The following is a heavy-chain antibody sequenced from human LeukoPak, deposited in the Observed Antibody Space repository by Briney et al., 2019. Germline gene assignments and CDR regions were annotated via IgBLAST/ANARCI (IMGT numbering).Heavy chain of an antibody. CDR2: ISSSSSYI. D-gene: IGHD5-24*01. CDR1: GFTFSSYS. CDR3: ARDREVRDAFDI. J-gene: IGHJ3*02. Sequence: GGSLRLSCAASGFTFSSYSMNWVRQAPGKGLEWVSSISSSSSYIYYADSVKGRFTISRDNAKNSLYLQMNSLRAEDTAVYYCARDREVRDAFDIWGQGTMVTVSS. V-gene: IGHV3-21*01.